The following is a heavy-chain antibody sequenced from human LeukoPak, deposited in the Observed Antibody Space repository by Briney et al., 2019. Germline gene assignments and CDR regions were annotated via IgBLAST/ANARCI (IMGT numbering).Heavy chain of an antibody. CDR3: AREVSGYYGSGSYPDY. CDR1: GGSISTYY. J-gene: IGHJ4*02. CDR2: IYYSGST. V-gene: IGHV4-59*01. Sequence: SETLSLTCAVSGGSISTYYWSWIRQPPGKGLEWIGYIYYSGSTNYNPSLKSRVTISVDTSKNQFSLKLSSVTAADTAVYYCAREVSGYYGSGSYPDYWGQGTLVTVSS. D-gene: IGHD3-10*01.